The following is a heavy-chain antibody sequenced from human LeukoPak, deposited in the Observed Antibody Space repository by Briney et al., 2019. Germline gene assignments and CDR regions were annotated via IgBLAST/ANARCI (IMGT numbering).Heavy chain of an antibody. J-gene: IGHJ4*02. CDR1: GFTFRGNG. Sequence: GRSLRLSCAASGFTFRGNGMHWVRHAPGKGLEWVAIIWYDGSNRYYADSVKGRFTISRDNSKNTLFLQMHSLTAEDTAVYYCARDQGTSVTAMVGGHFDYWGPGTLVTVSS. CDR3: ARDQGTSVTAMVGGHFDY. V-gene: IGHV3-33*01. CDR2: IWYDGSNR. D-gene: IGHD4-17*01.